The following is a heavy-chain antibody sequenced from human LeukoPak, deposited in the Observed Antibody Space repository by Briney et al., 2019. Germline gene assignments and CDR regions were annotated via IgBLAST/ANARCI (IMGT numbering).Heavy chain of an antibody. V-gene: IGHV1-46*01. CDR3: ARDQSDIVVVTAEYYYYYYGMDV. J-gene: IGHJ6*02. D-gene: IGHD2-21*02. CDR1: GYTFTSYY. CDR2: INPSGGST. Sequence: GASVKVSCKASGYTFTSYYMHWVRQAPAQGLEWMGIINPSGGSTGYAQKFQGRVTMTRDTSTSTVYMELSSLRSEDTAVYYCARDQSDIVVVTAEYYYYYYGMDVWGQGTTVTVSS.